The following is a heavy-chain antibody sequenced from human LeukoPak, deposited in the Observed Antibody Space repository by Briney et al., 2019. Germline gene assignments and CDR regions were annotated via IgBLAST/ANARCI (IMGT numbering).Heavy chain of an antibody. CDR2: IYPGDSET. J-gene: IGHJ4*02. V-gene: IGHV5-51*01. Sequence: GESLQTSCPGSGSTFSNYWIAWVRQMPGKGLEWMGIIYPGDSETRYSPSFQGQVTISADKSISTAYLQWSSLRASDTAKYYCARHLRVYSAYDPLDQWGQGTLVIVSS. CDR1: GSTFSNYW. D-gene: IGHD5-12*01. CDR3: ARHLRVYSAYDPLDQ.